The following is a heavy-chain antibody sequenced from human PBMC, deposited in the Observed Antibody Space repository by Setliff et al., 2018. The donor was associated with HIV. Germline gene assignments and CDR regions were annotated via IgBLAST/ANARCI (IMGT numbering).Heavy chain of an antibody. J-gene: IGHJ6*03. CDR2: IYYTGAS. Sequence: NPSETLSLTCTVSGGSISSSSYYWGWIRQPPGKGLEWIGSIYYTGASYFNPSLKSRLTMSVDTSRNQFSLSLISMTAADSGLYYCARLGDNSDWRSNYFFYYMDVWGKGTTVTVSS. CDR1: GGSISSSSYY. D-gene: IGHD3-22*01. CDR3: ARLGDNSDWRSNYFFYYMDV. V-gene: IGHV4-39*01.